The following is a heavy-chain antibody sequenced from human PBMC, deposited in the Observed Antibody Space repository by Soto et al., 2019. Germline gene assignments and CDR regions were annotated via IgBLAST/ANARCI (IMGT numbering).Heavy chain of an antibody. CDR1: SSPINSRYY. Sequence: PSETLSLTCTVSSSPINSRYYGGWIRQTPGKGLEWVASIYHSGSTHYNPSLKRRATISVDTSNNQFSLRLSSVTAADTAIYYCARNTSGRNFDYWGQGTQVTVSS. CDR3: ARNTSGRNFDY. D-gene: IGHD6-19*01. V-gene: IGHV4-38-2*02. CDR2: IYHSGST. J-gene: IGHJ4*02.